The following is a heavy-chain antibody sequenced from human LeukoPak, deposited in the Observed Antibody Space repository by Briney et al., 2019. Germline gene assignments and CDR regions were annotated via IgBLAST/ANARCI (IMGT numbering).Heavy chain of an antibody. D-gene: IGHD1-26*01. Sequence: GTSVKVSCKAPGFTFTSSAMQWVRQARGQRLEWIGWIVVGSGNTNYAQKFQERVTITRDMSTSTAYMELSSLRSEDTAVYYCAAVFEWELSQSYYFDYWGQGTLVTVSS. J-gene: IGHJ4*02. CDR3: AAVFEWELSQSYYFDY. CDR2: IVVGSGNT. V-gene: IGHV1-58*02. CDR1: GFTFTSSA.